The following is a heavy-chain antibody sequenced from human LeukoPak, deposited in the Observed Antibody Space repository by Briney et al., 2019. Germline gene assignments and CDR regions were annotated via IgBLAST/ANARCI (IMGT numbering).Heavy chain of an antibody. J-gene: IGHJ4*02. CDR3: VRETESQRSFDY. V-gene: IGHV3-53*05. CDR2: IYSGGST. CDR1: GFTVSSNY. D-gene: IGHD5-24*01. Sequence: GGSLRLSCAASGFTVSSNYMSWVRQAPGKGLEWVSVIYSGGSTNYADSVKGRFTISRDNSKKSLFLEMNSVRPEDTALYYCVRETESQRSFDYWGQGTLVTVS.